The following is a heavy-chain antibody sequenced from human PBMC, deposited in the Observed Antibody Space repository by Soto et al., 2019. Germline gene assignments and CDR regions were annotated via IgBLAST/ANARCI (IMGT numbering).Heavy chain of an antibody. J-gene: IGHJ4*02. CDR2: INAGNGNT. CDR3: ARDLGGWTDY. Sequence: QVKLVQSGAEVKKPGASVKVSCKASGYTFTSYAMQWERQAPGQRLEWMGWINAGNGNTKYSQKFQGRVTITTDTSASTDYMELSSLRSEDTAVYYCARDLGGWTDYWGQGTLVIVSS. D-gene: IGHD6-19*01. V-gene: IGHV1-3*01. CDR1: GYTFTSYA.